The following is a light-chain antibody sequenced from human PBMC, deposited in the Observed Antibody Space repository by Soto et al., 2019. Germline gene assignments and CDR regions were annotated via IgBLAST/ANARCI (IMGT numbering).Light chain of an antibody. J-gene: IGLJ1*01. CDR1: TANIGAGYD. Sequence: QSVLTQPPSVSGAPGQRVTISCSGSTANIGAGYDVHWYQQLPGTAPKLLIYGNINRPSGVPDRFSGSKSGTSASLAITGLQAEDEADYYCQSYDSSLTYVFXTGTKVTVL. CDR3: QSYDSSLTYV. CDR2: GNI. V-gene: IGLV1-40*01.